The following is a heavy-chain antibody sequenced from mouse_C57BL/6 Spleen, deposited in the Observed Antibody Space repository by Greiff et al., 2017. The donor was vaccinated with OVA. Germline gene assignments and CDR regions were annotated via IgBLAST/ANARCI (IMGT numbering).Heavy chain of an antibody. CDR1: GYTFTDYY. CDR3: ASDYAY. J-gene: IGHJ3*01. D-gene: IGHD2-4*01. V-gene: IGHV1-26*01. Sequence: VQLQQSGPELVKPGASVKISCKASGYTFTDYYMNWVKQSHGKSLEWIGDINPNNGGTSYNQKFKGKATLTVDKSSSTAYMELRSLTSEDSAVYYCASDYAYWGQGTLVTVSA. CDR2: INPNNGGT.